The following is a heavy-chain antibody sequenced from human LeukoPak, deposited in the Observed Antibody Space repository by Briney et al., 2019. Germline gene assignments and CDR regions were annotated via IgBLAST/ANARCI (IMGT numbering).Heavy chain of an antibody. D-gene: IGHD3-9*01. Sequence: PGGSLRLSCAASGFSFGTYWMSWVRQAPGKGLEWVANIKHDGSEEYYVDSVKGRFTISRDNAKNSLYLQLSSLRDEDTAVYYCASFDWSYFDYWGQGTLVTVSS. V-gene: IGHV3-7*01. CDR2: IKHDGSEE. CDR3: ASFDWSYFDY. J-gene: IGHJ4*02. CDR1: GFSFGTYW.